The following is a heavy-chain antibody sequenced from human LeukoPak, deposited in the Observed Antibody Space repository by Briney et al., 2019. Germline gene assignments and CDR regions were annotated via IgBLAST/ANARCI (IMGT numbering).Heavy chain of an antibody. CDR3: ARAAYSSTWYSRYFDL. CDR1: GFTFSSYD. J-gene: IGHJ2*01. D-gene: IGHD6-13*01. V-gene: IGHV3-13*01. CDR2: IGTAGEI. Sequence: GGSLRLSCAASGFTFSSYDIHWVRQATGKGLEWVPGIGTAGEIYYPGSVKGRFTISRENAKNSLYLQMNSLRAGDTAVYYCARAAYSSTWYSRYFDLWGRGTLVTVSS.